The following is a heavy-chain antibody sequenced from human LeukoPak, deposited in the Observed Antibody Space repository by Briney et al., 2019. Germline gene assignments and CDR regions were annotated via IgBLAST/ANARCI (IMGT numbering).Heavy chain of an antibody. D-gene: IGHD6-19*01. V-gene: IGHV4-4*07. J-gene: IGHJ4*02. CDR1: GGSINNYY. Sequence: KPSETLSLTCTVSGGSINNYYWSWIRQPAGKGLEWIGRIYTRGSTNYNPSLKSRVTMSVDTSKNQFSLKLSSVTAADTAVYYCATHFGLGQWLFYWGQGTLVIVSS. CDR3: ATHFGLGQWLFY. CDR2: IYTRGST.